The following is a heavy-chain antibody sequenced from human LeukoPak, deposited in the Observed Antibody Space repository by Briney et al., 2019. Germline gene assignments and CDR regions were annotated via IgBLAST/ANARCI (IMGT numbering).Heavy chain of an antibody. J-gene: IGHJ4*02. CDR1: GFTFSSCA. CDR3: AKELHGSGNYAFDY. Sequence: TGGSLRLYCAASGFTFSSCALSWVRQAPGKGLEWFSTVSVNGGTTYYADSVKGRFTISRDNSKNTLYLQMNSLRAEDTAVYFCAKELHGSGNYAFDYWGQGTLVTVSS. CDR2: VSVNGGTT. V-gene: IGHV3-23*01. D-gene: IGHD3-10*01.